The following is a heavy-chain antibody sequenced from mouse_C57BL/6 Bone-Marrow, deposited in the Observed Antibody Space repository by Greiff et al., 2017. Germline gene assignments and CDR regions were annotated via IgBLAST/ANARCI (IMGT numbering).Heavy chain of an antibody. Sequence: VQLQQPGAELVKPGASVKVSCKASGYTFTSYWMHWVKQRPGQGLEWIGRIHPSDSDTNYTQKFKGKATLTVDKSSSTAYMQLSSLTSEYSAVYYCAMGGSLRSQPGYWGQGTTLTVSS. CDR2: IHPSDSDT. D-gene: IGHD6-2*01. CDR3: AMGGSLRSQPGY. CDR1: GYTFTSYW. J-gene: IGHJ2*01. V-gene: IGHV1-74*01.